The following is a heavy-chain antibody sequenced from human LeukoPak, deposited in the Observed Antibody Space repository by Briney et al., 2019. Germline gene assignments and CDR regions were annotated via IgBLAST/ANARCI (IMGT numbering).Heavy chain of an antibody. J-gene: IGHJ6*02. Sequence: GGSLRLSCAASGFTFSSYAMHWVRQAPGKGLEWVAVISYDGSNKYYADSVKGRFTISRDNSKNTLYLQMNSLRAEDTAVYYCAQELGSTYYYYGMDVWGQGTTVTVSS. CDR2: ISYDGSNK. D-gene: IGHD2-2*01. CDR1: GFTFSSYA. CDR3: AQELGSTYYYYGMDV. V-gene: IGHV3-30-3*02.